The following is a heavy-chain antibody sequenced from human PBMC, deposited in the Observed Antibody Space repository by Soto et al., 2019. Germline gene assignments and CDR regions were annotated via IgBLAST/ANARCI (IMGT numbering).Heavy chain of an antibody. CDR2: IDDSGYT. CDR1: GVSISSGCCY. V-gene: IGHV4-31*03. J-gene: IGHJ4*02. D-gene: IGHD2-2*01. CDR3: ARKNEGFLYAIEY. Sequence: SETXSLTCTVSGVSISSGCCYWSWISQYPGNVLEWLGYIDDSGYTFYNPSIQSRLTLSMDTSKNQFSLKLSSATAADTAVYFCARKNEGFLYAIEYWGQGTLVTVSS.